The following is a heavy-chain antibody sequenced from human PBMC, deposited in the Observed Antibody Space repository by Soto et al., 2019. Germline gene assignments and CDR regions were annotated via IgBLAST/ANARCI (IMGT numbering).Heavy chain of an antibody. CDR3: ARLGRGAFHP. D-gene: IGHD7-27*01. CDR2: IIPMLEKP. J-gene: IGHJ5*02. Sequence: QVQLVQSGAEVRKPGSSVKVSCQASGDTFDSDSINWVRQAPGHGLEWIGGIIPMLEKPSYAQKFQDRVTMTADESANTVYMELRSLTSDDTAVYFCARLGRGAFHPWGPGTPVTVSS. V-gene: IGHV1-69*01. CDR1: GDTFDSDS.